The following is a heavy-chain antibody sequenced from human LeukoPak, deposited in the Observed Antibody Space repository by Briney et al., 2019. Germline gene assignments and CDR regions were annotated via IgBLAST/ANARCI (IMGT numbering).Heavy chain of an antibody. CDR1: GYTFTGYY. CDR3: ARAEGIAVAGMNWFDP. CDR2: INPNSGGT. J-gene: IGHJ5*02. D-gene: IGHD6-19*01. V-gene: IGHV1-2*02. Sequence: VASVKASCKASGYTFTGYYMHWVRQDPGQGLEWMGWINPNSGGTNYAQKFQGRVTMTRDTSISTAYMELSRLRSDDTAVYYCARAEGIAVAGMNWFDPWGQGTLVTVSS.